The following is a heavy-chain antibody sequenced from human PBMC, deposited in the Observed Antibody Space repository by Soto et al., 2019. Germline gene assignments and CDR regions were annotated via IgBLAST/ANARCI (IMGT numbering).Heavy chain of an antibody. D-gene: IGHD2-2*01. CDR2: IYSSGTN. Sequence: PSESLSLTCSVSGGSISSGAYCWDWLGQHPRKGLDFIGNIYSSGTNYYYPCLESRVSISADASNNQFTLKLNYVTVADKAADYCARNPSQLCDSTSCYAFDIWGQGTTVTVSS. CDR1: GGSISSGAYC. J-gene: IGHJ3*02. V-gene: IGHV4-31*03. CDR3: ARNPSQLCDSTSCYAFDI.